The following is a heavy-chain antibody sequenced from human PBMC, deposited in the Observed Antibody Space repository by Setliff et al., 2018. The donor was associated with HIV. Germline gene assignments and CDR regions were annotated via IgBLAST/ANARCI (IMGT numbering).Heavy chain of an antibody. CDR1: GGSISSGGYY. J-gene: IGHJ4*02. Sequence: SETLSLTCTVSGGSISSGGYYWSWIRQHPGKGLEWIGYIYYSGSTYYNPSLKSRVTISVDTSRNQFSLKLSSVTAADTAVYYCARVFGKYYYHSSGYYWGDYFDYWGQRTLVTVS. CDR2: IYYSGST. D-gene: IGHD3-22*01. CDR3: ARVFGKYYYHSSGYYWGDYFDY. V-gene: IGHV4-31*03.